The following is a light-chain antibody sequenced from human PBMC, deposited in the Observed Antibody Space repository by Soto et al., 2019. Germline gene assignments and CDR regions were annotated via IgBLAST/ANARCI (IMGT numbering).Light chain of an antibody. CDR3: QQYGNSPRYS. V-gene: IGKV3-20*01. J-gene: IGKJ2*03. CDR1: QSVSSNY. Sequence: EIVLTQSPGTLSLSLGERATLSCRASQSVSSNYLACYQQKPGQAPRLLIYATSSRDTAIPDRFSGSGSGTEFTLTISRLEHDDFAVYYCQQYGNSPRYSFGQGTKLEIK. CDR2: ATS.